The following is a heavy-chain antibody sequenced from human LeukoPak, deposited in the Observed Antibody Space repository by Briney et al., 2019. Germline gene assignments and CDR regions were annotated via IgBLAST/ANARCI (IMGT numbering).Heavy chain of an antibody. J-gene: IGHJ6*03. V-gene: IGHV4-39*07. CDR2: IYYSGST. CDR1: GGSISSSSYY. Sequence: SETLSLTCTVSGGSISSSSYYWGWIRQPPGKGLEWIGNIYYSGSTYYNPSLKSRVTISVDTSKNLFSLKLTSVTAADTAVYYCARLRGSPAVYYYYMDVWGKGTTVTVSS. D-gene: IGHD1-26*01. CDR3: ARLRGSPAVYYYYMDV.